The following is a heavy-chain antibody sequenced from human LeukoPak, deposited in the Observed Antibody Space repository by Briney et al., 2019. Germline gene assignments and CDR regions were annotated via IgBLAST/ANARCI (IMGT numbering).Heavy chain of an antibody. Sequence: GGSLRLSCAASGFSLSGYWMHWVRQVPGKGLEWVSGISDGGGGTSYADSVKGRSTISRDNSQSTLYLQMNSLRAEDTAVYYCAKDRVCSGGSCYFDYWGQGTLVTVSS. CDR1: GFSLSGYW. J-gene: IGHJ4*02. V-gene: IGHV3-23*01. CDR3: AKDRVCSGGSCYFDY. CDR2: ISDGGGGT. D-gene: IGHD2-15*01.